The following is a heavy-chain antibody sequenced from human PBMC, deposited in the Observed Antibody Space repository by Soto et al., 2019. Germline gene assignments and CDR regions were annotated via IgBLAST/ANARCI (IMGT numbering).Heavy chain of an antibody. D-gene: IGHD6-13*01. J-gene: IGHJ6*03. CDR3: ARETSIAAVGIPLYSYYYMDV. V-gene: IGHV1-69*08. CDR1: GDEFSSYT. CDR2: SVFFAGVP. Sequence: QVHLVQSGAEVRNPGSSVKVSCKASGDEFSSYTISWVRQAPGQGLEGMGRSVFFAGVPLYAQIFQGRITITADSSSSTAYMDLTSLTSDETAVYYCARETSIAAVGIPLYSYYYMDVWGEGTAVTVSS.